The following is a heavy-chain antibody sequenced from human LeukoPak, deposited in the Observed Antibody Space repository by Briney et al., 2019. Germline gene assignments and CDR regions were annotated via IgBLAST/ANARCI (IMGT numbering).Heavy chain of an antibody. CDR1: GYTFTSYA. V-gene: IGHV1-3*01. Sequence: ASVKVSCKASGYTFTSYAMHWVRQAPGQRLEWMGWINAGNGNTKYSQKFQGRVTITRDTSARTAYMELSSLRSADTAVYYCASDGYSSGWATDYWGQGTLVTVSS. CDR3: ASDGYSSGWATDY. D-gene: IGHD6-19*01. CDR2: INAGNGNT. J-gene: IGHJ4*02.